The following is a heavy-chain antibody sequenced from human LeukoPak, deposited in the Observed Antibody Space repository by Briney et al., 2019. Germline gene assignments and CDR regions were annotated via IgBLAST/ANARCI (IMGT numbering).Heavy chain of an antibody. CDR3: ASISSHFLRPPYFAY. D-gene: IGHD2/OR15-2a*01. Sequence: ASVKVSCEVSGYTLTELSMHWVRQAPGKGLEWMGGFDPEDGETIYAQKFQGRVTMTEDTSTDTAYMELSSLRSEDTAVYYCASISSHFLRPPYFAYWGQGTLVTVSS. CDR1: GYTLTELS. J-gene: IGHJ4*02. CDR2: FDPEDGET. V-gene: IGHV1-24*01.